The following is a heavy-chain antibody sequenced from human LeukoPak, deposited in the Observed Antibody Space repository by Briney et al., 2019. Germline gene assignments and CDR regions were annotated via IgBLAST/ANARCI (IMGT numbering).Heavy chain of an antibody. CDR2: IEQDGSEK. V-gene: IGHV3-7*04. J-gene: IGHJ4*02. Sequence: GGSLRLSCAASGVMFPSYWMTWVRQAPGKGLEWVANIEQDGSEKYYVDSVKGRFTISRDNAKNSVYLQMNSLRAEDTAVYYCARRHHFGFLDSWGQGTLVTVSS. D-gene: IGHD3-10*01. CDR3: ARRHHFGFLDS. CDR1: GVMFPSYW.